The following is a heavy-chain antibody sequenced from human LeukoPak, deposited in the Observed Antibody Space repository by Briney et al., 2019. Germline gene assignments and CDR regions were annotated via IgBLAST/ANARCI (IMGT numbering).Heavy chain of an antibody. CDR1: GGSIRSYY. CDR3: ARGPEVEMATIGP. J-gene: IGHJ5*02. Sequence: SETLSLTCTVSGGSIRSYYWSWIRQPPGKGLEWIGYIYYSGSTNYNPSLKSRVTISVDTSKNQFSLKLSSVTAADTAVYYCARGPEVEMATIGPWGQGTLVTVSS. D-gene: IGHD5-24*01. V-gene: IGHV4-59*01. CDR2: IYYSGST.